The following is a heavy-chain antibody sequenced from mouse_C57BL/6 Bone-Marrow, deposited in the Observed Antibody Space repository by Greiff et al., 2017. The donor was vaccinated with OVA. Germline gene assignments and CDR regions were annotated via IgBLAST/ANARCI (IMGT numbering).Heavy chain of an antibody. CDR1: GYTFTSYW. V-gene: IGHV1-69*01. CDR2: IDPSDSYT. Sequence: VQLQQPGAELVMPGASVKLSCKASGYTFTSYWMHWVKQRPGQGLEWIGEIDPSDSYTNYNQKFKGKSTLTVDKSSSTAYMQLSSLTSEDSAVYYCARGSLPYAPFAYWGQGTLVTVSA. CDR3: ARGSLPYAPFAY. D-gene: IGHD1-1*01. J-gene: IGHJ3*01.